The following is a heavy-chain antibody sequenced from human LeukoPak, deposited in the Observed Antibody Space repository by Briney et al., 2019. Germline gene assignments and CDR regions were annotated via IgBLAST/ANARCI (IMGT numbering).Heavy chain of an antibody. D-gene: IGHD1-26*01. Sequence: ASVTVSCKASGYTFTGHFIQWERQAPGQGPEWMGRIDPNDGGTNYAQKFQGRVTMTRDTSISTAYMKLSSLRSDDTAVYYCARGSDSGTPRWFDPWGQGTLVTV. J-gene: IGHJ5*02. V-gene: IGHV1-2*06. CDR3: ARGSDSGTPRWFDP. CDR1: GYTFTGHF. CDR2: IDPNDGGT.